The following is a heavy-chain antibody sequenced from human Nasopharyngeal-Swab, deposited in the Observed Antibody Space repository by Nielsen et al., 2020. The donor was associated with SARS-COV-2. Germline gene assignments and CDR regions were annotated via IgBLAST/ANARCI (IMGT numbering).Heavy chain of an antibody. CDR1: GYTFTSYA. J-gene: IGHJ5*02. CDR2: INTNTGNP. D-gene: IGHD6-13*01. Sequence: ASVKVSCKASGYTFTSYAVNWVRQAPGQGLEWMGWINTNTGNPTYAQGFTGRFVFSLDTSVSTAYLQISSLKAEDTAVYYCARAGSSLTGRWFDPWGQGTLVTVSS. V-gene: IGHV7-4-1*02. CDR3: ARAGSSLTGRWFDP.